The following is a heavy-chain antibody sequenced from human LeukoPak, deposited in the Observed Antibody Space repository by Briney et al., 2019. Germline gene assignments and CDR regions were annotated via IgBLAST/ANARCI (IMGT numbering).Heavy chain of an antibody. D-gene: IGHD5-18*01. CDR3: ARLSRRIQLWLPYYMDV. Sequence: RPSETLSLTCAVYGGSFSGYYWSWIRQPPGKGLEWIGSIYYSGSTYYNPSLKSRVTISVDTSKNQFSLKLSSVTAADTAVYYCARLSRRIQLWLPYYMDVWGKGTTVTISS. CDR1: GGSFSGYY. J-gene: IGHJ6*03. CDR2: IYYSGST. V-gene: IGHV4-34*01.